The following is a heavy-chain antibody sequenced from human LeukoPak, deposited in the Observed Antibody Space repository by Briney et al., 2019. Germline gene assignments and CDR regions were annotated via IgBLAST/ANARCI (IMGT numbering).Heavy chain of an antibody. Sequence: PGRSLRLSCAASGFTFSSYGMHWVRQAPGERLEWVAVISYDGSNKYYADSVKGRFTISRDNSKNTLYLQMNSLRAEDTAVYYCAKDGTYYYGSGSYLYYYGMDVWGQGTTVTVSS. CDR3: AKDGTYYYGSGSYLYYYGMDV. CDR2: ISYDGSNK. V-gene: IGHV3-30*18. CDR1: GFTFSSYG. J-gene: IGHJ6*02. D-gene: IGHD3-10*01.